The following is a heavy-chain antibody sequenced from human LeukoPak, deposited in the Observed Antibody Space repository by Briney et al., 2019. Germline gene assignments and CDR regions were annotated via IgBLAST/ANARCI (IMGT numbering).Heavy chain of an antibody. J-gene: IGHJ4*02. Sequence: GGSLRLSCTTSGFTLSHYWMNWVRQAPGKGLEWVANIWEDGSQKYYVDSVKGRFTISRDNAKNSLYLQMNSLRAEDTAVYYCAREGEIQLWDPFDYWGQGTLVTVSS. D-gene: IGHD5-18*01. CDR3: AREGEIQLWDPFDY. V-gene: IGHV3-7*03. CDR1: GFTLSHYW. CDR2: IWEDGSQK.